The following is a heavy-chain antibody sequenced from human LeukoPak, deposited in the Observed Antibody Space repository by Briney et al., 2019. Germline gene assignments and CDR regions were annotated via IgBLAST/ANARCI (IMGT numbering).Heavy chain of an antibody. CDR3: ARLDRSGYEMGGTWFDP. CDR2: INHSGST. CDR1: GGSFSGYY. D-gene: IGHD3-22*01. Sequence: SETLSLTCAVYGGSFSGYYWSWIRQPPGKGLEWIGEINHSGSTNYNPSLKSRVTISVDTSKNQFSLKLSSMTAADTAVYYCARLDRSGYEMGGTWFDPWGQGTLVTVS. J-gene: IGHJ5*02. V-gene: IGHV4-34*01.